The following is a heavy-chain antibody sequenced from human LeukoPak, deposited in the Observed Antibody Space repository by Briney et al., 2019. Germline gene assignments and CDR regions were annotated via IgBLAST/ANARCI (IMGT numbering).Heavy chain of an antibody. D-gene: IGHD2-2*02. CDR3: AADVPAAISNYYYYVDV. V-gene: IGHV1-2*02. Sequence: ASVKASCKASGYTFTGYYMHWVRQAPGQGLEWMGWINPNSGGTNYAQKFQGRVTMTRDTSISTAYMALSRLRSDDTAVYYCAADVPAAISNYYYYVDVWGKGTTVTVSS. CDR2: INPNSGGT. J-gene: IGHJ6*03. CDR1: GYTFTGYY.